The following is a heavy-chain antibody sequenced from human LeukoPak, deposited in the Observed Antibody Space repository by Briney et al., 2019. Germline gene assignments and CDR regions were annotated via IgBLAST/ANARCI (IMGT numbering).Heavy chain of an antibody. V-gene: IGHV3-7*01. Sequence: GGSLRLSCAASGFTFSRYWMSWVRQAPGKGLEWVGKIKEDGSEKYYADSVRGRLTISRDNDKNSLYLQINSLRADDTVVYYCTREIAVAGDYWGQGTLVTVSS. D-gene: IGHD6-13*01. CDR1: GFTFSRYW. CDR3: TREIAVAGDY. J-gene: IGHJ4*02. CDR2: IKEDGSEK.